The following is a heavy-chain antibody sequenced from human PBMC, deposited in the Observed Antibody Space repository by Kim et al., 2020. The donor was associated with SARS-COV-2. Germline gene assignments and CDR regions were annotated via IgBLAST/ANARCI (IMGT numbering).Heavy chain of an antibody. D-gene: IGHD3-9*01. CDR2: ISWNSGSI. CDR3: AKEDILTGYYYYYYMDV. CDR1: GFTFGDYA. J-gene: IGHJ6*03. Sequence: GGSLRLSCAASGFTFGDYAMHWVRQAPGKGLEWVSGISWNSGSIGYADSVKGRFTISRDNAKNSLYLQMNSLRAEDTALYYCAKEDILTGYYYYYYMDVWGKGTTVTVSS. V-gene: IGHV3-9*01.